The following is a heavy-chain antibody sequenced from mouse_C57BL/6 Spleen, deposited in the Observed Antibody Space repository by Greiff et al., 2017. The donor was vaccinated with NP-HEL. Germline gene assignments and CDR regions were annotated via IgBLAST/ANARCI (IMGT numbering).Heavy chain of an antibody. D-gene: IGHD4-1*01. CDR2: IDPETGGT. J-gene: IGHJ3*01. V-gene: IGHV1-15*01. CDR3: RRELGFAY. CDR1: GYTFTDYE. Sequence: VQLQQSGAELVRPGASVTLSCKASGYTFTDYEMHWVKQTPVHGLEWIGAIDPETGGTAYNQKFKGKAILTADKSSSTAYMELRSLTSEDTAVYYCRRELGFAYWGQGTLVTVSA.